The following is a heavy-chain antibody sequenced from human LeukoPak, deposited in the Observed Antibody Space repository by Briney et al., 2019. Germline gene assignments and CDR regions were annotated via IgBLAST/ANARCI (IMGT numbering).Heavy chain of an antibody. V-gene: IGHV3-23*01. J-gene: IGHJ4*02. CDR2: ISGSGGST. Sequence: QTGGSPRLSCAASGFTFSSYAMSWVRQAPGKGLEWVSAISGSGGSTYYADSVKGRFTISRDNSKNTLYLQMNSLRAEGTAVYYCAKDGVVVAAYFFGYWGQGTLVTVSS. CDR1: GFTFSSYA. D-gene: IGHD2-15*01. CDR3: AKDGVVVAAYFFGY.